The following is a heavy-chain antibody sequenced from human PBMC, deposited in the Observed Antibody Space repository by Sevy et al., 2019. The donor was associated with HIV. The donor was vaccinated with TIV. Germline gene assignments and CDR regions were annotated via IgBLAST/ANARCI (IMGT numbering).Heavy chain of an antibody. J-gene: IGHJ4*02. V-gene: IGHV1-69*13. CDR3: ARDHSSSSTGANFGY. CDR1: GGTFSSYA. Sequence: ASVKVSCKASGGTFSSYAISWVRQAPGQGLEWMGGIIPIFGTANYAQKFQGRVTITADESTSTAYMELSSLRSEDTAVYYCARDHSSSSTGANFGYWGQGTLVTVSS. D-gene: IGHD6-13*01. CDR2: IIPIFGTA.